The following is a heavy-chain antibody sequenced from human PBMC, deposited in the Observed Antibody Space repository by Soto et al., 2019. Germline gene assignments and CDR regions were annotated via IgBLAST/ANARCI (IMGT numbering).Heavy chain of an antibody. CDR3: ATGGWQLGLNWFDP. Sequence: ASVKVSCKVSGYTLTELSMHWVRQAPGKGLEWMGGFDPEDGETIYAQKFQGRVTMTEDTSTDTAYMELSGLRSEDTAVYYCATGGWQLGLNWFDPWGQGTLVTVSS. D-gene: IGHD6-13*01. V-gene: IGHV1-24*01. CDR2: FDPEDGET. CDR1: GYTLTELS. J-gene: IGHJ5*02.